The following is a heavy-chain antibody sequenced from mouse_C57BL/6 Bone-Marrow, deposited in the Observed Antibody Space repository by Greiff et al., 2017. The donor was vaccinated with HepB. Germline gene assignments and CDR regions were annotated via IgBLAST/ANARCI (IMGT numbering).Heavy chain of an antibody. CDR2: IYPGDGDT. V-gene: IGHV1-82*01. CDR3: ARRVDYGSSYRYFDV. D-gene: IGHD1-1*01. CDR1: GYAFSSSW. Sequence: VQLQQSGPELVKPGASVKISCKASGYAFSSSWMNWVKQRPGKGLEWIGRIYPGDGDTNYNGKFKGKATLTADKSSSTADMQLSSLTSENSAVYFCARRVDYGSSYRYFDVWGTGTTVTVSS. J-gene: IGHJ1*03.